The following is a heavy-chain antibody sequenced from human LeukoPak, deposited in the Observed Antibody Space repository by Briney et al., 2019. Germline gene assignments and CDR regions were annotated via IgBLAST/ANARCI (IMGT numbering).Heavy chain of an antibody. V-gene: IGHV3-23*01. J-gene: IGHJ3*02. Sequence: PGGSLRLSCAASGFTFSSYAMSWVRQAPGKGLEWVSAISGSGGSTYYADSVKGRFTISRDNSKNTLYLQMNSLRAEDTAVYYCAKDSPYYYGGYVDRVGEAFDIWGQGTMVTVSS. CDR3: AKDSPYYYGGYVDRVGEAFDI. CDR1: GFTFSSYA. CDR2: ISGSGGST. D-gene: IGHD4-17*01.